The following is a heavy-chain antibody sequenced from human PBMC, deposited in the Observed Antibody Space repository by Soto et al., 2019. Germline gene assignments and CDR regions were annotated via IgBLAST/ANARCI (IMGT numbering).Heavy chain of an antibody. V-gene: IGHV1-2*04. CDR2: INPNSGGT. Sequence: QVKLVQSGAEVKKPGASVKVSCKASGYTFTGYYMHWVRQAPGQGLEWMGWINPNSGGTNYAQKFQGWVTMTRDTSITTAYTERSRLRSNDTSAYYCERAHCDSDCYSGVDYWCQGTLVTVSS. J-gene: IGHJ4*02. CDR3: ERAHCDSDCYSGVDY. CDR1: GYTFTGYY. D-gene: IGHD2-21*02.